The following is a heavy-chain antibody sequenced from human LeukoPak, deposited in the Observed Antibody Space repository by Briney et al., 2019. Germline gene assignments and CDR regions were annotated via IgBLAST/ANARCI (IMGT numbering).Heavy chain of an antibody. J-gene: IGHJ3*01. CDR2: IFYIVST. CDR1: GGSISSYY. CDR3: ARSAHYYYDSASYGVAFDV. V-gene: IGHV4-59*01. D-gene: IGHD3-22*01. Sequence: PESLSLTCIVPGGSISSYYWSWIRQTPGKRLEWIGNIFYIVSTKYNPSLKSRVTISVDTSKNQISLKLSSVNAADTAMSYCARSAHYYYDSASYGVAFDVWGQGTMVTVSS.